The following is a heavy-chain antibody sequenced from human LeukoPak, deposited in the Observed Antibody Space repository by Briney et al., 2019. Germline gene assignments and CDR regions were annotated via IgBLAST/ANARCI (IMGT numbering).Heavy chain of an antibody. CDR2: INHSGST. Sequence: PSETLSLTCAVYGGSFSGYYWSWIRQPPGKGLEWIGEINHSGSTNYNPSLKSRVTISVDTSKNQFSLKLSSVTAADTAVYYCAREAGNTAMVRGAFDIWGQGTMVTVSS. CDR1: GGSFSGYY. J-gene: IGHJ3*02. CDR3: AREAGNTAMVRGAFDI. V-gene: IGHV4-34*01. D-gene: IGHD5-18*01.